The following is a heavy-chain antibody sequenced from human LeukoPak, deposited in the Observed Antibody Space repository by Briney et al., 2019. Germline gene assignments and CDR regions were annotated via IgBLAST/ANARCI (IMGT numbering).Heavy chain of an antibody. D-gene: IGHD6-13*01. CDR1: GGSIRSYY. V-gene: IGHV4-59*08. J-gene: IGHJ4*02. CDR2: IYYSGST. Sequence: PSETLSLTCTVSGGSIRSYYWSWIRQPPGKGLEWIGYIYYSGSTNYNPSLKSRVTISVDTSKNQFSLKLSSVTAADTAVYYCARHSSSWYLDYWGQGTLVTVFS. CDR3: ARHSSSWYLDY.